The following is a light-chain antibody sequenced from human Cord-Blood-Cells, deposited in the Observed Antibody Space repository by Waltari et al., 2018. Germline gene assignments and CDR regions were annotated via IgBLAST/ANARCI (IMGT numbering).Light chain of an antibody. V-gene: IGKV1-27*01. CDR2: AAS. Sequence: DIQMTQSPSSLSASVGDRVTITCRASQGISNYLAWYQQKPGKVPKLLIYAASTLQSGVPSRFRGSGSATDFTPTISSLQPEDVATYYCQKYNSAPRTFGQGTKVEIK. CDR3: QKYNSAPRT. CDR1: QGISNY. J-gene: IGKJ1*01.